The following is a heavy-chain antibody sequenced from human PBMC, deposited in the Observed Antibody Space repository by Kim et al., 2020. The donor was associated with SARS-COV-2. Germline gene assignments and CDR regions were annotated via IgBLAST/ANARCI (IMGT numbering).Heavy chain of an antibody. V-gene: IGHV1-18*04. J-gene: IGHJ3*02. Sequence: ASVKVSCKASGYTFTSYGISWVRQAPGQGLEWMGWISAYNGKTNYAQKLQGRVTMTTDTSTSTAYMELRSLRSDDTAVYYCARGCSSTSCYKRYAFDIWGQGTMVTVSS. CDR1: GYTFTSYG. CDR2: ISAYNGKT. CDR3: ARGCSSTSCYKRYAFDI. D-gene: IGHD2-2*02.